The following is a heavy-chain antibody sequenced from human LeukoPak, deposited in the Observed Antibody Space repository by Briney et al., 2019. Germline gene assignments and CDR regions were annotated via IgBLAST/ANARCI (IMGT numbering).Heavy chain of an antibody. J-gene: IGHJ4*02. CDR2: INHSGST. CDR3: ARGDSSRPYYSDY. Sequence: SETLSPTCAVYGGSFSGYYWSWIRQPPGEGLEWIGEINHSGSTNYNPSLKSRVTISVDTSKNHFSLKLSSVTAADTAVYYCARGDSSRPYYSDYWGQGTLVTVSA. CDR1: GGSFSGYY. V-gene: IGHV4-34*01. D-gene: IGHD4-11*01.